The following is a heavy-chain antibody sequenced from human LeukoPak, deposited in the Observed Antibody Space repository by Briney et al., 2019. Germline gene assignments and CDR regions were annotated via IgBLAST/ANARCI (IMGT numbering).Heavy chain of an antibody. CDR2: IGGGDT. CDR1: GFTLSVYA. CDR3: VKDGISYNNHYDWFDP. V-gene: IGHV3-23*01. Sequence: GGSLRLSCAASGFTLSVYAMSWVRQAPGKGLEWVSTIGGGDTYYADSVKGRFTISRDNSKNTLYLHMNSLSAEDTALYYCVKDGISYNNHYDWFDPWGQGTLVTVSS. J-gene: IGHJ5*02. D-gene: IGHD3-10*01.